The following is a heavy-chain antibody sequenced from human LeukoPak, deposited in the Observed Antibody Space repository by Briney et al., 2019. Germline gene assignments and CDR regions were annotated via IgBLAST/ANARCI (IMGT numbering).Heavy chain of an antibody. CDR3: ATEGVYSSGWYGEAFDI. Sequence: SQTLSLTCTVSGGSISSGDYYWSWIRQPPGKGLEWIGYIYYSGSTYYNPSLKSRVTISVDTSKNQFSLKLSSVTAADTAVYYCATEGVYSSGWYGEAFDIWGQGTMVTVSS. V-gene: IGHV4-30-4*08. CDR2: IYYSGST. CDR1: GGSISSGDYY. J-gene: IGHJ3*02. D-gene: IGHD6-19*01.